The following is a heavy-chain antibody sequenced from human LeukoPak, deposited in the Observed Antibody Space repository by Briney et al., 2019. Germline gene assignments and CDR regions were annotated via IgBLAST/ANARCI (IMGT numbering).Heavy chain of an antibody. CDR2: IKSKTDGGTT. CDR3: TTGPSRGAFDI. CDR1: GFTFSSYA. V-gene: IGHV3-15*01. D-gene: IGHD3-10*01. J-gene: IGHJ3*02. Sequence: GGSLRLSCAASGFTFSSYAMSWVRQAPGKGLEWVGRIKSKTDGGTTDYVAPVKGRFTISRDDSKNMLYLQMNSLKSEDTAVYYCTTGPSRGAFDIWGQGTMVIVSS.